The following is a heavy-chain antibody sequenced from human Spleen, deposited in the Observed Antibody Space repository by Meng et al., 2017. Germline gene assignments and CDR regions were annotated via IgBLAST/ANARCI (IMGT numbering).Heavy chain of an antibody. CDR3: ARGPTTMAHDFDY. CDR1: GGAFSDYY. D-gene: IGHD4-11*01. V-gene: IGHV4-34*01. J-gene: IGHJ4*02. Sequence: GQLQRWGAGPLKPSGTLSLTCVVSGGAFSDYYWSWIRQPPGKGLEWIGEINHSGSTNYNPSLESRATISVDTSQNNLSLKLSSVTAADSAVYYCARGPTTMAHDFDYWGQGTLVTVSS. CDR2: INHSGST.